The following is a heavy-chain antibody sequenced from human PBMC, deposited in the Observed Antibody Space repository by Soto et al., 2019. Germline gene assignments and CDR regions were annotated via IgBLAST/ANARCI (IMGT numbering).Heavy chain of an antibody. J-gene: IGHJ4*02. Sequence: QVQLVESGGGVVQPGRSLRLSCAASGFTFSSYAMHWVRQAPGKGLEWVAVISYDGSNKYYADSVKGRFTISRDNSKNTLYLQMNSLRADDTAVYYCARGPFIVVVVAATQSGFDYWGQGTLVTVSS. CDR2: ISYDGSNK. CDR3: ARGPFIVVVVAATQSGFDY. CDR1: GFTFSSYA. V-gene: IGHV3-30-3*01. D-gene: IGHD2-15*01.